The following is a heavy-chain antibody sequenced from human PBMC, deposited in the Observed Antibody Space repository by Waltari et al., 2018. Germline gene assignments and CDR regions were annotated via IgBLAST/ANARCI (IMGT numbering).Heavy chain of an antibody. J-gene: IGHJ3*02. D-gene: IGHD2-21*02. V-gene: IGHV4-34*01. CDR1: GGSFSGYY. CDR3: ARGPHIVVVTAIGGPNAFDI. Sequence: QVQLQQWGAGLLKPSETLSLTCAVYGGSFSGYYWSWIRQPPGKGLEWIGEINHSGSTNYNPSLKSRVTISVDTSKNQFSLKLSSVTAADTAVYYCARGPHIVVVTAIGGPNAFDIWGQGTMVTVSS. CDR2: INHSGST.